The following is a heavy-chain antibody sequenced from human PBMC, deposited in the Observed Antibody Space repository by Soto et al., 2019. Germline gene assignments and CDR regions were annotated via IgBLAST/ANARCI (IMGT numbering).Heavy chain of an antibody. V-gene: IGHV3-30-3*01. J-gene: IGHJ4*02. D-gene: IGHD3-3*01. CDR1: GFTFSSYA. Sequence: QVQLVESGGGVVQPGRSLRLSCAASGFTFSSYAMYWVRQAPGKGLEWVAVISYDGSNKYYADSVKGRFTISRDNSKNTLYLQMNSLRAEDTAVYYCARDGIVPLEWFSGGDYWGQGTLVTVSS. CDR2: ISYDGSNK. CDR3: ARDGIVPLEWFSGGDY.